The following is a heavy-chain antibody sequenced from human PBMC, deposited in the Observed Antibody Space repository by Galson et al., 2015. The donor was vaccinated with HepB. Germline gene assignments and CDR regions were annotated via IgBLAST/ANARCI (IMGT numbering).Heavy chain of an antibody. CDR2: IVPILGAA. J-gene: IGHJ4*02. CDR3: AKVRSAWYEGRYYFDY. V-gene: IGHV1-69*10. CDR1: GGTFNNSA. Sequence: SVKVSCKASGGTFNNSAISWVRQAPGQGLEWMGGIVPILGAANYARKFQGRLTITADKSTSTAYMELDSLRSEDTAIYYCAKVRSAWYEGRYYFDYWGQGTLVTVSS. D-gene: IGHD6-19*01.